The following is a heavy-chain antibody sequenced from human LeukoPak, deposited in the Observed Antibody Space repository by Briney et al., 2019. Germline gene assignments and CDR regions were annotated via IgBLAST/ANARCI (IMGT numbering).Heavy chain of an antibody. V-gene: IGHV4-61*02. CDR1: GGSISSGSYY. CDR2: IYTSGST. D-gene: IGHD3-22*01. J-gene: IGHJ6*03. Sequence: SQTMSLTCTVSGGSISSGSYYWSWIRQPAGKGLEWIGRIYTSGSTNYNPSLKSRVTISVDTSKNQFSLKLSSVTAADTAVYYCARVRYYDSSGYKNYYYYYMDVWGKGTTVTVSS. CDR3: ARVRYYDSSGYKNYYYYYMDV.